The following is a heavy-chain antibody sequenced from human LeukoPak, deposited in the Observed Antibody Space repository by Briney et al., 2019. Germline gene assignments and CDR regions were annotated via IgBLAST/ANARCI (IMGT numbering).Heavy chain of an antibody. J-gene: IGHJ5*02. CDR3: AAGVYDYVWGSYRPIRFDP. Sequence: SVKVSCKASGFTFTSSAMQWVRQARGQRLEWIGWIVVGSGNTNYAQKFQGRVTITRDMSTSTAYMELSSLRSEDTAVYYCAAGVYDYVWGSYRPIRFDPWGQGTLVTVSS. D-gene: IGHD3-16*02. V-gene: IGHV1-58*02. CDR2: IVVGSGNT. CDR1: GFTFTSSA.